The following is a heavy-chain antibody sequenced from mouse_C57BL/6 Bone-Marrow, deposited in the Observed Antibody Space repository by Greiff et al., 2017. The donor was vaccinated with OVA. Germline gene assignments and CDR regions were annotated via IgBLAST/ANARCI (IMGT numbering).Heavy chain of an antibody. D-gene: IGHD2-4*01. CDR1: GFTFSDYG. J-gene: IGHJ4*01. CDR2: ISSGSSTI. Sequence: EVKVEESGGGLVKPGGSLKLSCAASGFTFSDYGMHWVRQAPEKGLEWVAYISSGSSTIYYADTVKGRFTISRDNAKNTLFLQMTSLRSEDTAMYYCARIYYDYAMDYWGQGTSVTVSS. V-gene: IGHV5-17*01. CDR3: ARIYYDYAMDY.